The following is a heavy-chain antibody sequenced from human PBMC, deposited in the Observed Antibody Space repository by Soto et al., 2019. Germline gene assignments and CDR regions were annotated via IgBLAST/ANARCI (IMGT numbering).Heavy chain of an antibody. V-gene: IGHV3-23*01. Sequence: GGSLRLSCAASGFTFSSYAMSWVRQAPGKGLEWVSAISGSGGSTYYADSVKGRFTISRDNSKNTLYLQMNSLRAEDTAVYYCATSQGVVPAAPRRINWFDPWGQGTLVTVSS. CDR2: ISGSGGST. D-gene: IGHD2-2*01. CDR3: ATSQGVVPAAPRRINWFDP. J-gene: IGHJ5*02. CDR1: GFTFSSYA.